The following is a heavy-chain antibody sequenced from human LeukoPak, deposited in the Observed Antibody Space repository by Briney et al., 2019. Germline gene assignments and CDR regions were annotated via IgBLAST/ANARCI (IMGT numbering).Heavy chain of an antibody. Sequence: ASVRVSCKVSGYTFTSYGISWVRQAPGQGLEWMGWISAYNGNTNYAQKLQGRVTMTTDTSTSTAYMELRSLRSDDTAVYYCARLELDYDYVWGSYRPNWFDPWGQGTLVTVSS. CDR2: ISAYNGNT. V-gene: IGHV1-18*04. CDR3: ARLELDYDYVWGSYRPNWFDP. D-gene: IGHD3-16*02. CDR1: GYTFTSYG. J-gene: IGHJ5*02.